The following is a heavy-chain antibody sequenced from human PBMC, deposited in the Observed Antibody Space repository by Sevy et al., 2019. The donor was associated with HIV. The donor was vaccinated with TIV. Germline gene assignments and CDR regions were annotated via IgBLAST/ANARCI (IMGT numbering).Heavy chain of an antibody. Sequence: SETLSLTCAVYGGSFSGYYWSWIHQPPGKGLEWIGEINHSGSTNYNPSLKSRVTISVDTSKNQFSLKLSSVTAADTAVYYCARVMYSGSYRNTYYFDYWGQGTLVTVSS. CDR2: INHSGST. V-gene: IGHV4-34*01. CDR3: ARVMYSGSYRNTYYFDY. J-gene: IGHJ4*02. D-gene: IGHD1-26*01. CDR1: GGSFSGYY.